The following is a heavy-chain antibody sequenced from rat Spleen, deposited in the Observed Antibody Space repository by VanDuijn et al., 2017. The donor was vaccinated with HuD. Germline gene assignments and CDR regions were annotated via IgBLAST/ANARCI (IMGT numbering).Heavy chain of an antibody. Sequence: EVQLVESGGGLVQPGSSLKVSCVASGFTFSSYVMHWFRQVPGKGLEWVASITNTGGSTFYPDSVKGRFTISRDNAKSTLYLQMDSLRSEDTATYYCARPPTGVDYWGQGVMVTVSS. CDR1: GFTFSSYV. J-gene: IGHJ2*01. CDR3: ARPPTGVDY. D-gene: IGHD3-4*01. V-gene: IGHV5-31*01. CDR2: ITNTGGST.